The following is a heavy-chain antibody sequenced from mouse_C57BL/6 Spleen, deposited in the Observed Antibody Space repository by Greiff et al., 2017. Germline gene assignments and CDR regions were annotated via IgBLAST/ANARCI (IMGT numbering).Heavy chain of an antibody. Sequence: QVQLQQSGAELVRPGASVTLSCKASGYTFTDYEMHWVKQTPVHGLEWIGAIDPETGGTSYNQKFKGKAILTADKSSRTAYMELRSLTSEDSAVYYCTRWGGPYYFDYWGQGTTLTVSS. CDR3: TRWGGPYYFDY. V-gene: IGHV1-15*01. J-gene: IGHJ2*01. D-gene: IGHD3-3*01. CDR2: IDPETGGT. CDR1: GYTFTDYE.